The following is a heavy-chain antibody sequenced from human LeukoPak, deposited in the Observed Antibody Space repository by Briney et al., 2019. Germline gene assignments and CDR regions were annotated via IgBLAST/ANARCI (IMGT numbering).Heavy chain of an antibody. D-gene: IGHD2-2*02. Sequence: KTSETLSLTCAVYGGAFSGYYWSWIRRPPGKGLEWIGEINHSGSTNYNPSLKSRVTISVDTSKNQFSLKLSSVTAADTAVYYCARVGGYCSSTSCYRGYFDYWGQGTLVTVSS. J-gene: IGHJ4*02. CDR3: ARVGGYCSSTSCYRGYFDY. V-gene: IGHV4-34*01. CDR2: INHSGST. CDR1: GGAFSGYY.